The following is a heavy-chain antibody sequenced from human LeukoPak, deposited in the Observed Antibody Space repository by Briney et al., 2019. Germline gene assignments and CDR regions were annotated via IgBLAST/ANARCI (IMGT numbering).Heavy chain of an antibody. Sequence: PSETLSLTCTVSGYSISSGYYWGWIRQPPGKGLEWIGSIYHSGSTYYNPSLKSRVTISVDKSKNQFSLKLSSVTAADTAVYYCASSFNEWELDPWGQGTLVTVSS. CDR2: IYHSGST. CDR1: GYSISSGYY. V-gene: IGHV4-38-2*02. J-gene: IGHJ5*02. CDR3: ASSFNEWELDP. D-gene: IGHD1-26*01.